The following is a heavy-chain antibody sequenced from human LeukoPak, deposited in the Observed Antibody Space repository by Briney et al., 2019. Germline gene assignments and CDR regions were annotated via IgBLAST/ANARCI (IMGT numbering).Heavy chain of an antibody. CDR1: GFTFSSYA. D-gene: IGHD3-3*01. CDR3: AKNVGYDFWSGYLEFDP. Sequence: PGGSLRLSCAASGFTFSSYAMSWVRQAPGKGLEWVSAISGSGGKTYYADSVKGRFTISRDNSKNTLDLQMNSLRAEDTALYYCAKNVGYDFWSGYLEFDPWGQGTLVTVSS. J-gene: IGHJ5*02. CDR2: ISGSGGKT. V-gene: IGHV3-23*01.